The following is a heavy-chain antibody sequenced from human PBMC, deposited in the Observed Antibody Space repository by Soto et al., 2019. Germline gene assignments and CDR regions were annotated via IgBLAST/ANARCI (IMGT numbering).Heavy chain of an antibody. CDR3: ARVDYYDSYGMDV. J-gene: IGHJ6*02. D-gene: IGHD3-22*01. Sequence: QVQLQESGPGLVKPSETLSLTCTVSGGSVSSGSYYWSWIRQPPGKGLEWIGYIYYSGSTNYNPSLKSRVTISVDTSKNQFALKLSSVTAADTAVYYCARVDYYDSYGMDVWAQGTTVTVSS. V-gene: IGHV4-61*01. CDR2: IYYSGST. CDR1: GGSVSSGSYY.